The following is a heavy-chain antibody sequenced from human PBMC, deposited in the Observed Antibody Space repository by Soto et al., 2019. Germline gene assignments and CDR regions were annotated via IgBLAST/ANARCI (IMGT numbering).Heavy chain of an antibody. D-gene: IGHD4-17*01. CDR3: AKEGDYGDSAAEDEFVS. CDR2: INSDGSHT. Sequence: EVQLLESGGGLVQPGGSLRLSCAASGFTFFAYWIHWVRQVPGKGLVWVSRINSDGSHTSYADSVRGQFTISRDNSKNAVYLQMNSLSTEATSVYFCAKEGDYGDSAAEDEFVSWGQGSLVTVSS. CDR1: GFTFFAYW. V-gene: IGHV3-74*01. J-gene: IGHJ5*01.